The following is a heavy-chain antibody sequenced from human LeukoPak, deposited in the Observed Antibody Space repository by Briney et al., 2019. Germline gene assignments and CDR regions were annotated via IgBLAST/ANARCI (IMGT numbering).Heavy chain of an antibody. D-gene: IGHD3-10*01. V-gene: IGHV3-23*01. CDR1: GFTFSSYG. CDR2: IGGRDGST. Sequence: GGSLGLSCAASGFTFSSYGMSWVRQAPGKGLEWVSAIGGRDGSTYYADSVKGRFTISRDNSKNTLYVQMNSLRAEDTAVYYCAKGHYYGSGSLDYWGQGTLVTVSS. J-gene: IGHJ4*02. CDR3: AKGHYYGSGSLDY.